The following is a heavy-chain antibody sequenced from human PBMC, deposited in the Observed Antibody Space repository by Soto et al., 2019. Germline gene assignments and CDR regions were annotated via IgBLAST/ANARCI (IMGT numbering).Heavy chain of an antibody. CDR1: GFTFDDYA. D-gene: IGHD6-13*01. Sequence: EVQLVESGGGWVQPGRSLRLSCAASGFTFDDYAMHWVRQVPGKGLEWVSGINLNSGSIGYGDSVKGRFAISRDNAKNSLHLQMNSLIAEDTAFYYCVKDESINWYSGHFRHWGQGTLVTVSS. CDR2: INLNSGSI. J-gene: IGHJ1*01. CDR3: VKDESINWYSGHFRH. V-gene: IGHV3-9*01.